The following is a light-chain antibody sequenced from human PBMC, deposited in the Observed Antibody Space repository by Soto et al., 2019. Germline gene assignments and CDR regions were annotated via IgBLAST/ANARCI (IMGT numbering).Light chain of an antibody. J-gene: IGLJ1*01. Sequence: QSVLTQPASVSGSPGQSITISCTGTGSDVGGYNYVSWFQQHPDKAPKLMIYDVSNRPSGVSARFSGSKSGNTASLTISGLQAEDEADYYCNSYTTSGTHVFGTGTKVTVL. CDR3: NSYTTSGTHV. CDR1: GSDVGGYNY. CDR2: DVS. V-gene: IGLV2-14*03.